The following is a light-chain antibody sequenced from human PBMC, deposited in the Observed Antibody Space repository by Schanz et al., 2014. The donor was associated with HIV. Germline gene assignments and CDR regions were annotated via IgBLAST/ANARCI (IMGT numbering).Light chain of an antibody. J-gene: IGLJ7*01. CDR2: NTH. CDR1: TSNIGTGFH. Sequence: QSVLTQPPSASGTPGQRVTISCTGGTSNIGTGFHVHWYQQFPGAAPKLLIYNTHLRPSGVTDRFSGSKSGTSASLTISGLQSEDEADYYCAAWDVLLNGPVFGGGTQLTVL. CDR3: AAWDVLLNGPV. V-gene: IGLV1-44*01.